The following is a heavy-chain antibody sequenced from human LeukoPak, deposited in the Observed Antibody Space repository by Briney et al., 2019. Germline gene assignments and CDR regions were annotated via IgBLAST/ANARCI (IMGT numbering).Heavy chain of an antibody. J-gene: IGHJ3*02. Sequence: SETLSLTCTVSGGSISSYYWSWIRQPPGKGLEWIGYIYYSGSTNYNSSLKSRVTISVDTSKNQFSLKLSSVTAADTAVYYCARALASTAVKRVGAFDIWGQGTMVTVSS. V-gene: IGHV4-59*01. CDR1: GGSISSYY. CDR3: ARALASTAVKRVGAFDI. CDR2: IYYSGST. D-gene: IGHD4-23*01.